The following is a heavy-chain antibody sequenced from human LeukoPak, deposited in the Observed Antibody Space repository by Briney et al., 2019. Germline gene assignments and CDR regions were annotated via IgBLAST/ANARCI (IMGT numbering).Heavy chain of an antibody. V-gene: IGHV3-23*01. CDR3: AKGGIYYYDISGYFFDY. CDR1: GFTFSGYA. D-gene: IGHD3-22*01. CDR2: ISGSGGST. J-gene: IGHJ4*02. Sequence: GGSLGLSCGASGFTFSGYAMSWVRQAPGKGLEWVSGISGSGGSTYYAESVKGRFTISRDISNNTLYLQMNSLRAEDTAVYYCAKGGIYYYDISGYFFDYWGQGTLVTVSS.